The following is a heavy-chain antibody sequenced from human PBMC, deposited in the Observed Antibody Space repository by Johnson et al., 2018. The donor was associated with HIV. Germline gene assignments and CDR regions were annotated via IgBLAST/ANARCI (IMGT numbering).Heavy chain of an antibody. Sequence: VQLVESRGGVVRPGGSLRLSCAASGFTFDDYAMHWVRQAPGKGLEWVSGISWNSGSIGYADSVKGRFTISRDNAKNSLYLQMNSLRAEDTALYYCARDGNGLGGIVGARGAFDIWGQGTMVTVSS. CDR3: ARDGNGLGGIVGARGAFDI. CDR2: ISWNSGSI. D-gene: IGHD1-26*01. V-gene: IGHV3-9*01. CDR1: GFTFDDYA. J-gene: IGHJ3*02.